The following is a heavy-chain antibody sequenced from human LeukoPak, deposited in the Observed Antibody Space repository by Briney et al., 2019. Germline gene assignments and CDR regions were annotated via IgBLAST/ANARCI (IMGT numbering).Heavy chain of an antibody. Sequence: GGSLRLSCAASGFTFSSYSMNWVRQAPGKGLEWVSSISSSSSYIYYADSVKGRFTISRDNAKNSLYLQMNSLRAEDTAVYYCARACDTDAFDIWGQGTMVIVSS. J-gene: IGHJ3*02. CDR3: ARACDTDAFDI. D-gene: IGHD2-2*02. CDR2: ISSSSSYI. V-gene: IGHV3-21*01. CDR1: GFTFSSYS.